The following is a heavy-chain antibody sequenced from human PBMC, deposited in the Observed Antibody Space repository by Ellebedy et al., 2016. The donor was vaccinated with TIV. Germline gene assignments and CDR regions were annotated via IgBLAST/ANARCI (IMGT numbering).Heavy chain of an antibody. CDR1: GFTFSNCA. Sequence: GESLKISXAASGFTFSNCAMNWVRQAPGKGLEWVSGISFSGGSTYYADSVKGRFTISRDNSKNTLYLQMNSLRADDTAVYYCGAITVVRRGYYYYGMDVWGQGTTVTASS. J-gene: IGHJ6*02. CDR3: GAITVVRRGYYYYGMDV. D-gene: IGHD3-10*01. V-gene: IGHV3-23*01. CDR2: ISFSGGST.